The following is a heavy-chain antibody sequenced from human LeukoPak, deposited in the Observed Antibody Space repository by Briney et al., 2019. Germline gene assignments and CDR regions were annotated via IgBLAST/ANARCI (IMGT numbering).Heavy chain of an antibody. J-gene: IGHJ3*02. V-gene: IGHV1-18*01. CDR1: GYTFTSYG. CDR2: ISAYNGNT. D-gene: IGHD3-22*01. Sequence: ASVKVSCKASGYTFTSYGISWVRQAPGQGIEWMGWISAYNGNTNYAQKLQGRVTMTTDTSTSTAYMELRSLRSDDTAVYYCARGLDYYDSSGIDAFDIWGQGTMVTVSS. CDR3: ARGLDYYDSSGIDAFDI.